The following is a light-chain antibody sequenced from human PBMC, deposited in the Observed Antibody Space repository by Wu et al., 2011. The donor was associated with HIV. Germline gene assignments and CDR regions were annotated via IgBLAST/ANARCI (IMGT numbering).Light chain of an antibody. J-gene: IGKJ2*03. CDR1: QSVTSNY. CDR3: QQRRNWPRS. Sequence: EIVLTQSPGTLSLSPGERATLSCRASQSVTSNYLAWYQQKPGQAPRLLIYGAINRATGTPARFTGSGSGTEFTLTISSLLPEDSAVYYCQQRRNWPRSFGQGTKLEIK. CDR2: GAI. V-gene: IGKV3D-20*02.